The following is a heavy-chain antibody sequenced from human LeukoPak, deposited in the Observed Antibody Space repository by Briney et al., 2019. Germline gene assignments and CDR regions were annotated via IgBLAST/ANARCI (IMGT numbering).Heavy chain of an antibody. CDR1: GFTFSSYA. V-gene: IGHV3-23*01. J-gene: IGHJ6*02. Sequence: GGSLRLSCAASGFTFSSYAMSWVRQAPGKGLEWVSASGSGGSTYCADTVKGRFTISRDNSKNTLYLQMNSLRAEDTAVYYCARAKPLGSYYYYGMDVWGQGTTVTVSS. CDR3: ARAKPLGSYYYYGMDV. D-gene: IGHD3-16*02. CDR2: SGSGGST.